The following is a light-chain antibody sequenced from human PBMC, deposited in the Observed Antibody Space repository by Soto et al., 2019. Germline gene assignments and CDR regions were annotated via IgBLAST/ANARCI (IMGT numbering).Light chain of an antibody. CDR2: DAS. J-gene: IGKJ1*01. CDR1: QSISRW. V-gene: IGKV1-5*01. Sequence: DIQMTQSPSTLSSSLGDRVTITCRASQSISRWLAWYQQKPGKAPKLLIYDASSLESGVPSRFSGSYSGTVFTLTIGSPQPEDFATDYCQQYENYWTFGQGTKVDIK. CDR3: QQYENYWT.